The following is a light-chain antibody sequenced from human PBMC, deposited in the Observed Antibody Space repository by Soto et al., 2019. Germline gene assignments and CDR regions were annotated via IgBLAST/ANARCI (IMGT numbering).Light chain of an antibody. Sequence: DIQMTQSPSSLSASVGDRVTITCRASQSISSYLNWYQQKPGKAPKLLIDAASSLQSWVPSRFSGSGSGTDFTLTISSLQPEDFATYYCQQSYSTPLTFGGGNKVEIK. CDR3: QQSYSTPLT. V-gene: IGKV1-39*01. CDR1: QSISSY. J-gene: IGKJ4*01. CDR2: AAS.